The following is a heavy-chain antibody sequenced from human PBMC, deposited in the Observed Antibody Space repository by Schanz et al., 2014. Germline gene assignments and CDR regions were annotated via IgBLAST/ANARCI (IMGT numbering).Heavy chain of an antibody. CDR2: ISSSSSTI. CDR1: EFSFSSFG. CDR3: AKDLNRRGGQTNFYYYYGMDV. J-gene: IGHJ6*02. V-gene: IGHV3-48*04. D-gene: IGHD3-9*01. Sequence: EVRLVESGGGLVQPRGSLRLSCAASEFSFSSFGMNWVRQAPGKGLEWVSYISSSSSTIYYADSVKGRFTISRDNSQNTLYLQMNTLRTEDTAVYYCAKDLNRRGGQTNFYYYYGMDVWGQGTTVTVSS.